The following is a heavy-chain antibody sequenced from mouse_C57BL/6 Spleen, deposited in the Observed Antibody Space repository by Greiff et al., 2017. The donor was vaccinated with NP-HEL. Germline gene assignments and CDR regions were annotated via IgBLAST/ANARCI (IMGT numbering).Heavy chain of an antibody. Sequence: QVQLQQPGAELVMPGASVKLSCKASGYTFTSYWMHWVKQRPGQGLEWIGEIDPSDSYTNYNQKFKGKSTLTVDKSSSTAYMQLSSLTSEDSAVYYCARKPYGSSLYWYFDVWGTGTTVTVSS. CDR3: ARKPYGSSLYWYFDV. J-gene: IGHJ1*03. CDR1: GYTFTSYW. D-gene: IGHD1-1*01. V-gene: IGHV1-69*01. CDR2: IDPSDSYT.